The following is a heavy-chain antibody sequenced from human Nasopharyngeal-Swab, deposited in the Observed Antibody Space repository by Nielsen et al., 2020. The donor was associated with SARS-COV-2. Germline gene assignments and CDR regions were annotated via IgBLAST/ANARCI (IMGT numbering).Heavy chain of an antibody. CDR3: ARTFPFCSSTNCPNWFDP. J-gene: IGHJ5*02. D-gene: IGHD2-2*01. CDR2: IYNSGNT. V-gene: IGHV4-31*02. Sequence: WIRQPPGKGLEWIGYIYNSGNTDYNPSLKSRIIISVDTSENQFSLKLSSVTAADTAVYYCARTFPFCSSTNCPNWFDPWGQGILVTVSS.